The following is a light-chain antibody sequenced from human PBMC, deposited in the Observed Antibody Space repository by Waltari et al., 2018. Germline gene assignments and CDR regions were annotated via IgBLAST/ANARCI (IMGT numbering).Light chain of an antibody. CDR3: SSYTSSSTLV. CDR1: SSDVGGYNS. CDR2: EVS. V-gene: IGLV2-14*01. Sequence: QPALSQPASVSGSPGQSLTIPSTGTSSDVGGYNSLSWYQQHPGNTPKLMLYEVSNRPSGVSNRFSCSKSGNTASLTISGLQAEDEADYYCSSYTSSSTLVFGGGTKLTVL. J-gene: IGLJ2*01.